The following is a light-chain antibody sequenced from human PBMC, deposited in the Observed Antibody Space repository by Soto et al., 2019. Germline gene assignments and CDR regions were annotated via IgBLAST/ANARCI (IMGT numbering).Light chain of an antibody. CDR2: SAF. CDR1: QHIASY. CDR3: QQSYSIPWT. J-gene: IGKJ1*01. V-gene: IGKV1-39*01. Sequence: DIQMTQSPSSLSASVGDRVTITCRASQHIASYLNWFQQKPGKAPKLLIYSAFSLQSAVPSRFSGSGSGTDFTLTISSLQPEDFVTYYCQQSYSIPWTFGQGTKVEIK.